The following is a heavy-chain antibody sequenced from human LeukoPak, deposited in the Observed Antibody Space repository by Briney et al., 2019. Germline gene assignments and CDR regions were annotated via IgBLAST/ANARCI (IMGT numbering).Heavy chain of an antibody. CDR3: ARGSRSRVTTQPKYYYYGMDV. D-gene: IGHD4-17*01. Sequence: SETLSLTCTVSGGSISSGDYYWRWIRQPPGKGLEWIGYIYYSGSTYYNPSLKSRVTISVDTSKNQFSLKLSSVTAADTAVYYCARGSRSRVTTQPKYYYYGMDVWGQGTTVTVSS. J-gene: IGHJ6*02. CDR1: GGSISSGDYY. V-gene: IGHV4-30-4*01. CDR2: IYYSGST.